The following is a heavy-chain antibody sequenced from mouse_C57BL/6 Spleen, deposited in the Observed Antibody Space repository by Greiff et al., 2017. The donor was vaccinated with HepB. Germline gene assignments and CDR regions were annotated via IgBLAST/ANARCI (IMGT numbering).Heavy chain of an antibody. CDR3: ARGIWYYFDY. V-gene: IGHV1-69*01. D-gene: IGHD1-1*02. CDR2: IDPSDSYT. Sequence: QVQLQQPGAELVMPGASVKLSCKASGYTFTSYWMHWVKQRPGQGLEWIGEIDPSDSYTNYNQKFKGKSTLTVDKSSSTAYMQLSSLTSEDSAVYYCARGIWYYFDYWGQGTTLTVSS. CDR1: GYTFTSYW. J-gene: IGHJ2*01.